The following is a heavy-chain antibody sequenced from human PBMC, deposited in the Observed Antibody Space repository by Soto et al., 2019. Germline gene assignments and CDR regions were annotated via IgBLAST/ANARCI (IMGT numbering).Heavy chain of an antibody. J-gene: IGHJ4*02. D-gene: IGHD6-13*01. V-gene: IGHV1-3*01. Sequence: ASVKVSCKASGYTFTSYAMHLVRQAPGQRLEWMGWINAGNGNTKYSQNLQGRVTITRDTSTSTAYMELRSLRSDDTAVYYCARTIAAAGTWYFDYWGQGTLVTVSS. CDR2: INAGNGNT. CDR3: ARTIAAAGTWYFDY. CDR1: GYTFTSYA.